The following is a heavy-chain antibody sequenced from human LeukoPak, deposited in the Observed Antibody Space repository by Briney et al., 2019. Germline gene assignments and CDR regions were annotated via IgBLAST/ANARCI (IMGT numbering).Heavy chain of an antibody. CDR1: GFTFSNYA. CDR3: ARPQSKWELLSYFDY. D-gene: IGHD1-26*01. J-gene: IGHJ4*02. V-gene: IGHV3-30-3*01. CDR2: ISYDGSNK. Sequence: GRSLRLSCAASGFTFSNYAMHWGRQAPGKGLEWVAVISYDGSNKYYTDSVKGRFTISRDNSKNTLYLQMSSLRAEDTSMYYCARPQSKWELLSYFDYWGQGTLVTVSS.